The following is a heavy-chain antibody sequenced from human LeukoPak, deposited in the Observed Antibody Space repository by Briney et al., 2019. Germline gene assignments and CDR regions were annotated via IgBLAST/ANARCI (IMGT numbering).Heavy chain of an antibody. CDR1: GFTFSSYA. Sequence: SGGSLRLSCAASGFTFSSYAMSWVRQAPGKGLEWVSAISGSGGSTYYADSVKGRFTTSRDNSKNTLYLQMNSLRAEDTAVYYCAKDPETRSYYNAYYFDYWGQGTLVTVSS. D-gene: IGHD3-10*01. CDR3: AKDPETRSYYNAYYFDY. CDR2: ISGSGGST. J-gene: IGHJ4*02. V-gene: IGHV3-23*01.